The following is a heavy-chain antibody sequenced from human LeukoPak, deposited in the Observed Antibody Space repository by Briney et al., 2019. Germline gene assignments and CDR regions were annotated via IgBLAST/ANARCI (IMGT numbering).Heavy chain of an antibody. CDR2: ISYDGSNK. D-gene: IGHD6-19*01. CDR1: GFTFSSYA. CDR3: ARGGDSSGWYRKNPVDY. V-gene: IGHV3-30-3*01. Sequence: GGSLRLSCAASGFTFSSYAMHWVRQAPGKGLEWVAVISYDGSNKYYADSVKGRFTISRDNFKNTLYLQMNSLRAEDTAVYYCARGGDSSGWYRKNPVDYWGQGTLVTVSS. J-gene: IGHJ4*02.